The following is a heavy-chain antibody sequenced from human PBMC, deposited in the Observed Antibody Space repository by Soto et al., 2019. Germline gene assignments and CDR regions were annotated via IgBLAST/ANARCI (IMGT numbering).Heavy chain of an antibody. CDR1: GYTFTSYD. CDR2: MIPNCGNT. Sequence: ASVKVSCKASGYTFTSYDINWVRQATGQGLEWMGWMIPNCGNTNYAQKFQGRVTITTDESTSTAYMELSSLRSEDTAVYYCARDSSGSFDYWGQGTLVTVSS. V-gene: IGHV1-8*01. D-gene: IGHD3-22*01. J-gene: IGHJ4*02. CDR3: ARDSSGSFDY.